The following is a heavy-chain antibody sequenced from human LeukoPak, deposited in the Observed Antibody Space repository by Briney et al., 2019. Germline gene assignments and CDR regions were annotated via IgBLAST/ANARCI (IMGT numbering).Heavy chain of an antibody. CDR3: AIGYSSGWYQFDY. V-gene: IGHV1-2*02. CDR2: INPNSGGT. J-gene: IGHJ4*02. Sequence: ASVKVSCKASGYTFTGYYMHWVRQAPGQGLEWMGWINPNSGGTNYAQKFQGRVTMTRGTSISTAYMELSRLRSDDTAVYYCAIGYSSGWYQFDYWGQGTLVTVSS. D-gene: IGHD6-19*01. CDR1: GYTFTGYY.